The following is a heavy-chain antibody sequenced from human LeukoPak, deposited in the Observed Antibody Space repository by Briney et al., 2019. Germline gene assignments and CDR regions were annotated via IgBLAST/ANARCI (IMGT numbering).Heavy chain of an antibody. CDR3: ASFPMFRLRWFGEPQSPL. CDR1: SGSFSGYY. Sequence: PSETLSLTCDVNSGSFSGYYWNWIRQAPGKGLEWIGEINNSGSTNYNPSLKSRVTISVDTSKNQFSLKLSSVTAADTAVYYCASFPMFRLRWFGEPQSPLWGQGTLVTVSS. CDR2: INNSGST. V-gene: IGHV4-34*01. J-gene: IGHJ4*02. D-gene: IGHD3-10*01.